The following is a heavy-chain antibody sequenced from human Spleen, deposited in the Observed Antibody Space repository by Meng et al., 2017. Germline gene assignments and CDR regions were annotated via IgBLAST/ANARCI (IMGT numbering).Heavy chain of an antibody. V-gene: IGHV3-43D*04. Sequence: GESLKISCAASGFTFDNYAMHWVRQAPGKGLEWVSLISWNGINTYYADSVKGRFTISRDNRKNSLYLQMNSLRAEDTALYYCAKGRTPDIVPMVYAIPGDGMDVWGQGTTVTVSS. J-gene: IGHJ6*02. D-gene: IGHD2-8*01. CDR2: ISWNGINT. CDR3: AKGRTPDIVPMVYAIPGDGMDV. CDR1: GFTFDNYA.